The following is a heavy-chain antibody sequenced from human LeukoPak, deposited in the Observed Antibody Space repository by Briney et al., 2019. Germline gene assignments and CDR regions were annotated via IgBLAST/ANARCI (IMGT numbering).Heavy chain of an antibody. D-gene: IGHD3-16*01. J-gene: IGHJ4*02. V-gene: IGHV3-48*02. CDR3: ARDLGQGAYYFAY. CDR2: ISNSGDTL. Sequence: GGSLRLSCAASGFTFSSYSMTWVRQAPGKGLEWVSYISNSGDTLYYADSVKGRFTISRDNAKNSLYLQMNSLRDEDTAVYYCARDLGQGAYYFAYWGQGTLVTVSS. CDR1: GFTFSSYS.